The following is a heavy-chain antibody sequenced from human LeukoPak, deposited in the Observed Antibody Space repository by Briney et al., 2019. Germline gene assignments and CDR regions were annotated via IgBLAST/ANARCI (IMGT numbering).Heavy chain of an antibody. CDR2: IIPIFGTA. CDR3: ARGPYDSSGYYYVEYFDY. D-gene: IGHD3-22*01. J-gene: IGHJ4*02. V-gene: IGHV1-69*05. CDR1: GGTFSSYA. Sequence: ASVKVSCKASGGTFSSYAISWVRQAPGQGLEWMGGIIPIFGTANYAQKLQGRVTMTTDTSTSTAYMELRSLRSDDTAVYYCARGPYDSSGYYYVEYFDYWGQGTLVTVSS.